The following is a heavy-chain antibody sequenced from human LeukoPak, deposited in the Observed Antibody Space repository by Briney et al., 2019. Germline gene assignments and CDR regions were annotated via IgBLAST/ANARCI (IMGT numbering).Heavy chain of an antibody. CDR2: VFHSGNT. V-gene: IGHV4-38-2*02. D-gene: IGHD6-6*01. CDR1: GYSISSTYY. CDR3: ARDRSVGVLPAPPFDF. Sequence: SETLPLTCTVSGYSISSTYYWGWIRQPPGKGLEWVGSVFHSGNTYYNPSLKGRLTISADTSKNQFSLTLTSVTAADTAVYYCARDRSVGVLPAPPFDFWGQGTLVTVSS. J-gene: IGHJ4*02.